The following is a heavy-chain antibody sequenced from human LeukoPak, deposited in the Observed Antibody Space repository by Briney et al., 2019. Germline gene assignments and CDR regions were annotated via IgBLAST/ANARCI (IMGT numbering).Heavy chain of an antibody. J-gene: IGHJ4*02. CDR2: ISGNCDSI. Sequence: SLRLSCAPSGDTFAVYAVHWVRQAPGKGLGGVSDISGNCDSIGYADSVEGRFTIPRDNAKNFLYLQMNKLRAEDQGLLFLAKGGGATFLTVDFDDWGQGTLVTVSS. V-gene: IGHV3-9*01. D-gene: IGHD1-26*01. CDR1: GDTFAVYA. CDR3: AKGGGATFLTVDFDD.